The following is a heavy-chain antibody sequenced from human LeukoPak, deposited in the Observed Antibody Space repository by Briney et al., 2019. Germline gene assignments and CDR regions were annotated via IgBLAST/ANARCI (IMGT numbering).Heavy chain of an antibody. CDR2: IDWDDDK. J-gene: IGHJ4*02. CDR1: GFSLSTSGMC. D-gene: IGHD4-17*01. Sequence: SGPTLVNPTQTLTLTCTFSGFSLSTSGMCVSWIRQPPGKALEWLARIDWDDDKYYSTSLRTRLTISKDTSKNQVVLTMSNMDPVDTATYYCARIRTTTVTTYDYWGQGTLVTVSS. CDR3: ARIRTTTVTTYDY. V-gene: IGHV2-70*11.